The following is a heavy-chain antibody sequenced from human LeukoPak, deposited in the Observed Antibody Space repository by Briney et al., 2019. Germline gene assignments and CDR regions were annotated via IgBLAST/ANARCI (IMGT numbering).Heavy chain of an antibody. J-gene: IGHJ4*02. V-gene: IGHV3-21*04. CDR2: ISSSSSYI. CDR1: GFTFSSYS. CDR3: AKDLEGMVVVTASFDY. D-gene: IGHD2-21*02. Sequence: GGSLRLSCAASGFTFSSYSMNWVRQAPGKGLEWVSSISSSSSYIYYADSVKGRFTISRDNSKNTLYLQMNSLRAEDTAVYYCAKDLEGMVVVTASFDYWGQGTLVTVSS.